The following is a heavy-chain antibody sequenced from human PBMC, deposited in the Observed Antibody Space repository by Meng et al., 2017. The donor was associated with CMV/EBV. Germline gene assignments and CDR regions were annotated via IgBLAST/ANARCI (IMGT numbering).Heavy chain of an antibody. CDR1: GFTFDDYV. V-gene: IGHV3-9*01. Sequence: SLKISCAASGFTFDDYVMHWVRQAPGKGLEWVSGISWNSGSIGYADSVKGRFTISRDNAKNSLYLQMNSLRAEDTAVYYCARGWLRARIDYWGQGTLVTVSS. CDR3: ARGWLRARIDY. CDR2: ISWNSGSI. D-gene: IGHD5-18*01. J-gene: IGHJ4*02.